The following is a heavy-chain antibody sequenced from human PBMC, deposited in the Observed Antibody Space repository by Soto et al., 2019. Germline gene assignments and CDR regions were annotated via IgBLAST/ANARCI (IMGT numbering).Heavy chain of an antibody. J-gene: IGHJ4*02. CDR2: IYYSGST. Sequence: SETLSLTCAVPGGSISSGDYYWSWIRQPPGKGLEWIGYIYYSGSTYYNPSLKSRVTISVDTSKNQFSLKLSSVTAADTAVYYCARAEGLTDIDYWGQGTMVIVSS. CDR1: GGSISSGDYY. CDR3: ARAEGLTDIDY. V-gene: IGHV4-30-4*01. D-gene: IGHD5-18*01.